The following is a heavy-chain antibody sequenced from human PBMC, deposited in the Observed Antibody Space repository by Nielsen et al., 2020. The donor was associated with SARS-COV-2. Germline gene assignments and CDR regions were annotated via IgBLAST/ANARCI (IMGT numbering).Heavy chain of an antibody. J-gene: IGHJ4*02. CDR1: GFTFSSYG. Sequence: GESLKISCAASGFTFSSYGMHWVRQAPGKRLEWVAAISYDGSNKYYADSVKGRFTISRDNSKNTLYLQMNSLRAEDTAVYYCAKSVFVGSSPGDYWGQGTLVTVSS. D-gene: IGHD2-21*01. CDR2: ISYDGSNK. V-gene: IGHV3-30*18. CDR3: AKSVFVGSSPGDY.